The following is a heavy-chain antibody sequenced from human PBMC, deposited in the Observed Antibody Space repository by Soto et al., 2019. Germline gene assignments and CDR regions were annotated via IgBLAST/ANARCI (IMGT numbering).Heavy chain of an antibody. CDR1: GFSLSNSGVG. J-gene: IGHJ4*02. V-gene: IGHV2-5*02. CDR3: AHCTLHDYGDYDPGTSHVFDS. Sequence: QLTLKESGPSPVKPTQTLTVTCTFSGFSLSNSGVGVAWIRQPPGKALEWLALIYGDNDKRYSPSLKTRLTIPKHTSKITVVLTMTNMDPVDTATYYCAHCTLHDYGDYDPGTSHVFDSWGQGTLVTVSS. D-gene: IGHD4-17*01. CDR2: IYGDNDK.